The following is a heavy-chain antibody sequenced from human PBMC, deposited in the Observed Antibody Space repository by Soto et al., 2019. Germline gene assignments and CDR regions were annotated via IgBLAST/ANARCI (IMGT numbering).Heavy chain of an antibody. CDR3: TTDAVTMIVVVPSSG. V-gene: IGHV3-15*07. CDR2: IKSKTDGGTT. Sequence: PGGSLRLSCAASGFTFSNAWFNWVRPAPGKGLEWVGRIKSKTDGGTTHYAAPVKGRFTISRDDSKNTLYLQMNSLQTEDTAVYYCTTDAVTMIVVVPSSGWGQGTLVTV. D-gene: IGHD3-22*01. CDR1: GFTFSNAW. J-gene: IGHJ4*02.